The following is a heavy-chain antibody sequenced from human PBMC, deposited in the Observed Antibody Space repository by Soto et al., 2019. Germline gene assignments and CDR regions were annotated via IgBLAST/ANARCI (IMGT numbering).Heavy chain of an antibody. CDR2: IYSGGST. V-gene: IGHV3-53*05. CDR1: WFPVSNNY. J-gene: IGHJ6*02. Sequence: GGSLRLSCAASWFPVSNNYMSWVRQAPGKGLEWGSVIYSGGSTYYADPVKGRFTIARDNSKNTLYLQMNSLRAGDTAVYYCAREPLGDYGMDVWGQGSTVTVSS. CDR3: AREPLGDYGMDV.